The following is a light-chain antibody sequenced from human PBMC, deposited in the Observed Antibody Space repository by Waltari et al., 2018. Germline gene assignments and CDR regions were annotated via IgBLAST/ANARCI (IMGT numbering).Light chain of an antibody. J-gene: IGLJ1*01. CDR3: SSYTTGSTRYF. V-gene: IGLV2-14*03. CDR1: SSDIGAYNF. Sequence: QSALTQPASVSGSPGQSITTSCTGTSSDIGAYNFVSWYQKHPGKAPKVMIYDVNNRPSGVASLFSGSKSGNTASLTISGLQAEDEADYYCSSYTTGSTRYFFGSGTKVTVL. CDR2: DVN.